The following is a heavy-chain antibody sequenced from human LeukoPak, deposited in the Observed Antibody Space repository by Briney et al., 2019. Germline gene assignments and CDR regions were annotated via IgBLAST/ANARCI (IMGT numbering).Heavy chain of an antibody. CDR2: INPNSGGT. J-gene: IGHJ4*02. D-gene: IGHD2-2*01. Sequence: ASVKVSCKASGYTFTGYYMHWVRQAPGQGLEWMGWINPNSGGTNYAQKFQGRVTMTRDTSISTAYMELSRLRSDDTAVYYCARWGGYCSSTSCRDSDYWGQGTLVTVSS. CDR3: ARWGGYCSSTSCRDSDY. CDR1: GYTFTGYY. V-gene: IGHV1-2*02.